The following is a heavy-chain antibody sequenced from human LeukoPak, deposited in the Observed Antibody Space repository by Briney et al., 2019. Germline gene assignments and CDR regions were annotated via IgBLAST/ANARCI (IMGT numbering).Heavy chain of an antibody. Sequence: PGGSLRLSCEGSGFTFSKFWMAWVRQAPGKGPEWVANISPDGRATFYVDSVKGRVTISRDNVKNSLYLQMYSLRVEDTAVYYRVRSIDYWGQGTLVTVSS. V-gene: IGHV3-7*01. CDR1: GFTFSKFW. J-gene: IGHJ4*02. CDR3: VRSIDY. CDR2: ISPDGRAT.